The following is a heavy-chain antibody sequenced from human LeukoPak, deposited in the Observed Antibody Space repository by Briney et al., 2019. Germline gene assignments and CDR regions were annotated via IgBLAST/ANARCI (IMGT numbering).Heavy chain of an antibody. V-gene: IGHV5-51*01. CDR2: IYPGDSDT. CDR3: ARHNPLDYGDYYFDY. Sequence: GESLKISCKGSGYSFTSYWIGWVRQMPGKGLEWMGIIYPGDSDTRYSPSFQGQVTISADKSISTAYLQWSSLKASDTAMYYCARHNPLDYGDYYFDYWGQGTLVTVSS. J-gene: IGHJ4*02. CDR1: GYSFTSYW. D-gene: IGHD4-17*01.